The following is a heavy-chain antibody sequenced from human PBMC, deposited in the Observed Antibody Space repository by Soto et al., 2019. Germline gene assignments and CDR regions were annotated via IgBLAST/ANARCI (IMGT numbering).Heavy chain of an antibody. V-gene: IGHV4-34*01. CDR3: ARFAPDCTNGVCCIDD. Sequence: SETLSLTCAVYGGSFSGYYWSWIRQPPGKGLEWIGEINHSGSTNYNPSLKSRVTISVDTSKNQFSLKLSSVTAADTAVYYCARFAPDCTNGVCCIDDGGQGTLVTVST. D-gene: IGHD2-8*01. CDR1: GGSFSGYY. CDR2: INHSGST. J-gene: IGHJ4*02.